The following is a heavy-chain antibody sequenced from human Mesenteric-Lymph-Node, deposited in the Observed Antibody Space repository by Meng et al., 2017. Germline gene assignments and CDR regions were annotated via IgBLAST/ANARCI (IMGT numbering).Heavy chain of an antibody. D-gene: IGHD3-22*01. CDR3: AKGPWSMGDSSGYYHDAFDI. Sequence: GESLMISCAASGFTFRSYALSWVRQAPGKGLEWVSAFSGSGGSTYYADGVKGRFTISRNNSKNTLYLQMNSLRAEDTAVYYWAKGPWSMGDSSGYYHDAFDIWGQGTMVTVSS. CDR2: FSGSGGST. V-gene: IGHV3-23*01. CDR1: GFTFRSYA. J-gene: IGHJ3*02.